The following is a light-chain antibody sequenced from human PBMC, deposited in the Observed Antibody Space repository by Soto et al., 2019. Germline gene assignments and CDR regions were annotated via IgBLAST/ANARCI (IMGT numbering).Light chain of an antibody. CDR3: QQYNHWRTWT. CDR2: GAS. J-gene: IGKJ1*01. Sequence: EIVMTQSPATLSVSPGERATLSCRASQSVSSNLAWYQQKPGQAPRLLIYGASTSATGIPARISGSGHGTGFTLTISSLQYEDVAVYYCQQYNHWRTWTFGKGTKVEIK. CDR1: QSVSSN. V-gene: IGKV3-15*01.